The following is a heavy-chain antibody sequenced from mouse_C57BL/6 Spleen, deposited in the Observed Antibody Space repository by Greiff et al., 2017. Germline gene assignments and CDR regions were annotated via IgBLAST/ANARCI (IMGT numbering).Heavy chain of an antibody. J-gene: IGHJ1*03. V-gene: IGHV2-2*01. CDR1: GFSLTSYG. CDR2: IWSGGST. D-gene: IGHD1-1*01. Sequence: VKLVESGPGLVQPSQSLSITCTVSGFSLTSYGVPWVRQSPGKGLEWLGVIWSGGSTDYNAAFISRLSISKDNSKSQVFFKMNSLQADDTAIYYCAGDYYGSYWYFDVWGTGTTVTVSS. CDR3: AGDYYGSYWYFDV.